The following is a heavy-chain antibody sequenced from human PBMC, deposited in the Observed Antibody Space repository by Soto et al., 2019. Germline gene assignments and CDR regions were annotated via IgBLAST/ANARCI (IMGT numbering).Heavy chain of an antibody. CDR2: ISGSGGTT. CDR1: GFTFSSYA. Sequence: EVQLLESGGGLVQPGGSLRLSCAASGFTFSSYAMSWVRQAPGKGLEWVSGISGSGGTTYYSDSVRGRFTSPRDNSKNQLYLQMNSVRAEDAAVYYCAKLQIRYFAHWGQGTLVTVFS. CDR3: AKLQIRYFAH. J-gene: IGHJ4*02. V-gene: IGHV3-23*01.